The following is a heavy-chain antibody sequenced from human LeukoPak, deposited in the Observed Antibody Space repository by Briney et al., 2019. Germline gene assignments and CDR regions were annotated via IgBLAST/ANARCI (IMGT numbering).Heavy chain of an antibody. CDR3: TTGLLRRYAFDI. Sequence: GGSLRLSCAASGFTFSDAWMRWVRQAPGKGLEWVGRIKSKTDGWTTDYAAPVKGRFTISRDDPKNTVFLQMNTLRTEDTAVYYCTTGLLRRYAFDIWGRGTMVTVSS. J-gene: IGHJ3*02. CDR2: IKSKTDGWTT. CDR1: GFTFSDAW. D-gene: IGHD1-26*01. V-gene: IGHV3-15*01.